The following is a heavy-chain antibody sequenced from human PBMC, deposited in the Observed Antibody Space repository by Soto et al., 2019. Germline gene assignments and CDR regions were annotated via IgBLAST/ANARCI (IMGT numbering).Heavy chain of an antibody. J-gene: IGHJ4*02. CDR1: GFTFSTFA. CDR3: AKDRDIVVVVAALDY. CDR2: ISDSGAGT. Sequence: SLRLSCGGSGFTFSTFAMSWVRQAPGKGLEWVSGISDSGAGTYYADSVKGRFTISRDNSKNTVYLQMNSLRAEDTALYYCAKDRDIVVVVAALDYWGQGTLVTVSS. D-gene: IGHD2-15*01. V-gene: IGHV3-23*01.